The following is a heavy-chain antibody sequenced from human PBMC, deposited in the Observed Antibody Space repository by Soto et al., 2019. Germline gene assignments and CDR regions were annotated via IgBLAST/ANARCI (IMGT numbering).Heavy chain of an antibody. CDR1: GDSISGNS. J-gene: IGHJ5*01. D-gene: IGHD2-15*01. Sequence: SETLSLTRRVGGDSISGNSSSWIQQPPGKALEWIGYIHYSGTTNYNPSLKSRVTISADTSRNSFSLTLSSVIAADTAIYYCVRGGGYCSGGSCYWFDSWGQGSLVTVSS. V-gene: IGHV4-59*01. CDR2: IHYSGTT. CDR3: VRGGGYCSGGSCYWFDS.